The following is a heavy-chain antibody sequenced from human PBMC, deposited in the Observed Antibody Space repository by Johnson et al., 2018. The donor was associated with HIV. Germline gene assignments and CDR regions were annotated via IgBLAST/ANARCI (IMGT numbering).Heavy chain of an antibody. J-gene: IGHJ3*02. D-gene: IGHD3-10*01. CDR1: GFTFSSYG. Sequence: QVQLVESGGGVVQPGGSLRLSCAASGFTFSSYGMHWVRQAPGKGLEWVAFIRYDGSNKYYADSVQGRFTISRDNSKNKLYLQMNSLRADETAMYYCARRVGVFRSSHGAFDIWGQGTMVAVSS. CDR3: ARRVGVFRSSHGAFDI. CDR2: IRYDGSNK. V-gene: IGHV3-30*02.